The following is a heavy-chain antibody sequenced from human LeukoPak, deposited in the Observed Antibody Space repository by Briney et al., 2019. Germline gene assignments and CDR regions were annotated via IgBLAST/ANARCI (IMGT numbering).Heavy chain of an antibody. Sequence: GSSVKVSCKASGGTFSSYAISWVRQAPGQGLEWMGGIIPIFGTANYAQKFQGRVTITADESTSTAYMELSSLRSEDTAVYYCARRPGYAQPGSYYYYYMDVWGKGTTVTVSS. CDR3: ARRPGYAQPGSYYYYYMDV. V-gene: IGHV1-69*01. D-gene: IGHD5-12*01. CDR1: GGTFSSYA. CDR2: IIPIFGTA. J-gene: IGHJ6*03.